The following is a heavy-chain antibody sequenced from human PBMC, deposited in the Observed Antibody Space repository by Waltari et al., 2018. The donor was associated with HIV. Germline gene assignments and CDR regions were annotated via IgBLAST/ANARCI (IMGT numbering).Heavy chain of an antibody. CDR1: GGSISSGDYY. V-gene: IGHV4-31*03. D-gene: IGHD3-16*02. J-gene: IGHJ5*02. CDR3: ARGLRLGELSFFSLNWCDP. Sequence: QVQLQESGPGLVKPSQTLSLTCTVSGGSISSGDYYWSWIRQHPGKGLEWIGYIYYSGNTYYNPSLKSRVTISIDTSKNQFSLKLSAVTAADTAVYYCARGLRLGELSFFSLNWCDPWGQGTLVTVSS. CDR2: IYYSGNT.